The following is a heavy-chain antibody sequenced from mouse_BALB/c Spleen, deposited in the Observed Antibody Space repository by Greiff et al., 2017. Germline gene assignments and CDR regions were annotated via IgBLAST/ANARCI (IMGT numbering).Heavy chain of an antibody. CDR3: ASYYYYGSSLAY. V-gene: IGHV5-6*01. J-gene: IGHJ3*01. CDR1: GFTFSSYG. D-gene: IGHD1-1*01. CDR2: ISSGGSYT. Sequence: EVMLVESGGDLVKPGGSLKLSCAASGFTFSSYGMSWVRQTPDKRLEWVATISSGGSYTYYPDSVKGRFTISRDNAKNTLYLQLSSLKSEDTAMYYCASYYYYGSSLAYWGQGTLGTVSA.